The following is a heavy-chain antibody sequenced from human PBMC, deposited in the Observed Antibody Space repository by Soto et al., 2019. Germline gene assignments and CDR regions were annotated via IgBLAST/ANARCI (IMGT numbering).Heavy chain of an antibody. J-gene: IGHJ4*02. CDR1: GFTFSSYA. D-gene: IGHD3-9*01. V-gene: IGHV3-23*01. Sequence: PGGSVRLSCAASGFTFSSYAMSWVRQAPGKGLEWVSAISGSGASTYYADSVKGRFTISRDNSKNTLYLQMNSLRAEDTAVYYCAHFDWFIDYWGQGTLVTVSS. CDR2: ISGSGAST. CDR3: AHFDWFIDY.